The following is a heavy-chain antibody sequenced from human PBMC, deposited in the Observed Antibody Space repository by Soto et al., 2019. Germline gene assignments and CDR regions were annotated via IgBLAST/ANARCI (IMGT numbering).Heavy chain of an antibody. J-gene: IGHJ3*02. D-gene: IGHD6-13*01. CDR3: ARGMHSSSWDPSRGAFDI. Sequence: QVQLVESGGGVVQPGRSLRLSCAASGFTFSSYAMHWVRQAPGKGLEWVAVISYDGSNKYYADSVKGRFTISRDNSKNPLYLQRNSLRAEDTAVYYCARGMHSSSWDPSRGAFDIWGQGTMVTVSS. V-gene: IGHV3-30-3*01. CDR2: ISYDGSNK. CDR1: GFTFSSYA.